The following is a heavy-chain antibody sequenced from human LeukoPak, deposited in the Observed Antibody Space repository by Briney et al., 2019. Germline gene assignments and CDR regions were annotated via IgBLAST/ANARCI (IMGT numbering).Heavy chain of an antibody. CDR3: ARVGGGTWASSWDH. Sequence: PGGSLRLSCAASGLTFKTYSMVWVRQAPGKGLEWVSYISSGGGVIHYADSVKGRFTTSRENAQNSLYLQMNSLRDEDTAVYYCARVGGGTWASSWDHWGQGTLVTVSS. CDR1: GLTFKTYS. J-gene: IGHJ4*02. CDR2: ISSGGGVI. D-gene: IGHD2-15*01. V-gene: IGHV3-48*02.